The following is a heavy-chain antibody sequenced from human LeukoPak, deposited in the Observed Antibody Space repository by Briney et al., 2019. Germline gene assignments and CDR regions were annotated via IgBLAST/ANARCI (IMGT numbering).Heavy chain of an antibody. CDR2: IYWNGGST. J-gene: IGHJ4*02. Sequence: GGSLRLSCADSGLTFDDYGMRWVRQAPGKGMEGVSGIYWNGGSTEYADSVKGQFTISRDKAKNSLYMQMNSLRAVYTALYHCASAVGATGLFDYWGQGTLVTVSS. CDR1: GLTFDDYG. CDR3: ASAVGATGLFDY. V-gene: IGHV3-20*01. D-gene: IGHD1-26*01.